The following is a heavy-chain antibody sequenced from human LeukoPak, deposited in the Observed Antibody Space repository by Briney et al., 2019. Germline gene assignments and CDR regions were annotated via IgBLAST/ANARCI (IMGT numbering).Heavy chain of an antibody. Sequence: GGLLRRSCAASVLIFSDYYFSWIRQAPGMGSESVSYFRSGSTYTNYADSVKCRFTITRDNAKYSLFLQMNSLRAEDTAVYFCARLSSSSTNWFDAWGQGTLVTVSS. J-gene: IGHJ5*02. CDR2: FRSGSTYT. CDR3: ARLSSSSTNWFDA. CDR1: VLIFSDYY. D-gene: IGHD6-19*01. V-gene: IGHV3-11*06.